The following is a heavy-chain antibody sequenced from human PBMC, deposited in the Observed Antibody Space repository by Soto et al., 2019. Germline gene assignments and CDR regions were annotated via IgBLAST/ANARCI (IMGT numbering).Heavy chain of an antibody. CDR1: GGTFGNYG. CDR2: IIPIFGTA. J-gene: IGHJ4*02. V-gene: IGHV1-69*01. Sequence: QVQLVQSGAEVKKPGSSVKVSCKASGGTFGNYGISWVRQAPGQGLEWMGVIIPIFGTANYAQRFQGRLTITADESTSTDYMELYSLRSEDKAVYYCTREGYSGSYYAYWVQGTLVTVSP. CDR3: TREGYSGSYYAY. D-gene: IGHD1-26*01.